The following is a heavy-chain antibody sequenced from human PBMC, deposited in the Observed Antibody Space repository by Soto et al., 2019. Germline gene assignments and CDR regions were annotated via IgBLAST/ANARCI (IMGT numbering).Heavy chain of an antibody. D-gene: IGHD6-13*01. CDR2: ISPKSGSI. CDR1: GYTFTRNG. CDR3: VNYRDSSSWPSRDV. V-gene: IGHV1-18*01. Sequence: ASVKVSCKTFGYTFTRNGISWVGQAPGQGLEWMGWISPKSGSIKYAEKFQGRVIMTTDTSTSTAYMELRSLRSDDTAVYYCVNYRDSSSWPSRDVWGPGTTVTVSS. J-gene: IGHJ6*02.